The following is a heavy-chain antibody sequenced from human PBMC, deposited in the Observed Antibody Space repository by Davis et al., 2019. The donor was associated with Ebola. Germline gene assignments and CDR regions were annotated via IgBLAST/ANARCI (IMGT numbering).Heavy chain of an antibody. D-gene: IGHD1-26*01. CDR3: ARDRGIVGAYFDY. CDR1: VITFSSYA. Sequence: GESLKISCADSVITFSSYAMTWVRQAPGKGLEWVSAISGSGGSTYYADSVKGRFTISRDNSKNTLYLQMNSLRAEDTAVYYCARDRGIVGAYFDYWGQGTLVTVSS. CDR2: ISGSGGST. J-gene: IGHJ4*02. V-gene: IGHV3-23*01.